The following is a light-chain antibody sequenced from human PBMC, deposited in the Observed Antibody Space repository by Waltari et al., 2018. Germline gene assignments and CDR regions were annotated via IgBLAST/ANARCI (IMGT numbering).Light chain of an antibody. V-gene: IGLV1-40*01. J-gene: IGLJ3*02. CDR2: KKR. CDR3: QSYDLSLSGSRV. CDR1: SSHIGAGYA. Sequence: QSVLTQPPSVSGAPGQRVTISCTGSSSHIGAGYAVHWYQQLPGTAPKRRIYKKRNRPAGGPDRFSGSKAVTSGSLAITGLQAEDEADYYCQSYDLSLSGSRVFGGGTKRTVL.